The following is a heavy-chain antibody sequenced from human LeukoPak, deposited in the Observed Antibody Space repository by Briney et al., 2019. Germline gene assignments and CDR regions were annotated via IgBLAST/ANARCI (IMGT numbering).Heavy chain of an antibody. J-gene: IGHJ4*02. D-gene: IGHD1-1*01. CDR2: IWYDGSNK. CDR3: ARALGRGRYFDY. V-gene: IGHV3-33*01. CDR1: GFTFSSYG. Sequence: GGSLRLSCAASGFTFSSYGMHWVRQAPGKGLEWVAVIWYDGSNKYYADSVKGRFTISRDNSKNTLYLQMNSLRAEDTAVYYCARALGRGRYFDYRGQGTLVTVSS.